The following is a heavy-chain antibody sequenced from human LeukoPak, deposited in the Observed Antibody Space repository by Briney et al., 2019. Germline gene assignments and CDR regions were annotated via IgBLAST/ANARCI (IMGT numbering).Heavy chain of an antibody. CDR1: GGTFSSYA. V-gene: IGHV1-3*01. CDR3: ARAYYDYVWGSYDNWFDP. Sequence: GASVKVSCKASGGTFSSYAITWVRQAPGQRLEWMGWINAGNGNTKYSQKFQGRVTITRDTSASTAYMELSSLRSEDTAVYYCARAYYDYVWGSYDNWFDPWGQGTLVTVSS. J-gene: IGHJ5*02. CDR2: INAGNGNT. D-gene: IGHD3-16*01.